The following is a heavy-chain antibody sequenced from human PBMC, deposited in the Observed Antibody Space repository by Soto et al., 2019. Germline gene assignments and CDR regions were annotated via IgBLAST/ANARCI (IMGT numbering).Heavy chain of an antibody. CDR3: ARGDYYDRRFDS. CDR2: IKEDGSEK. D-gene: IGHD3-22*01. CDR1: GFTFSSSW. Sequence: GGSLRLSCAASGFTFSSSWMNWVRQAPGKGLEWVADIKEDGSEKYYVDSLKGRFTISRDNAKNPLYLQMNSLRAEDTAVYYCARGDYYDRRFDSWGQGTLVTVSS. V-gene: IGHV3-7*03. J-gene: IGHJ4*02.